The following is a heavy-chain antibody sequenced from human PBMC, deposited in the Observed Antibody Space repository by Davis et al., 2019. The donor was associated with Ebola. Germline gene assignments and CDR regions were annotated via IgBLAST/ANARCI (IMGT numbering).Heavy chain of an antibody. V-gene: IGHV4-59*08. Sequence: PSETLSLTCTVSGGSISSYYWSWIRQPPGKGLEWIGYIYYSGSTNYNPSLKSRVTISVDTSKNQFSLKLSSVTAADTAVYYCARHPRLLWFGGGYFDYWGQGTLVTVSS. J-gene: IGHJ4*02. CDR2: IYYSGST. CDR3: ARHPRLLWFGGGYFDY. CDR1: GGSISSYY. D-gene: IGHD3-10*01.